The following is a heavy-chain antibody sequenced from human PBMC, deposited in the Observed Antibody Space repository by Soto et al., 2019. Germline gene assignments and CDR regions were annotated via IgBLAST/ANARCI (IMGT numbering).Heavy chain of an antibody. Sequence: PSETLSLTCVVSGAYISGADSYWVCIRKPPGKGLELIGYIAYSGDTYYNPSLRRRVTISADRSENKFSLTLKSVTAADTAVYFCARDFERSAIGPWGQGTSVTVSS. CDR1: GAYISGADSY. V-gene: IGHV4-31*02. CDR2: IAYSGDT. D-gene: IGHD3-9*01. CDR3: ARDFERSAIGP. J-gene: IGHJ5*02.